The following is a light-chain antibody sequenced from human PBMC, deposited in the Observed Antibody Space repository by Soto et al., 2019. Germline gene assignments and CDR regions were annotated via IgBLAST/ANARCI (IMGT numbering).Light chain of an antibody. V-gene: IGKV1-9*01. CDR3: QQLNSYPRT. CDR1: QGISSY. CDR2: AAS. Sequence: IQLTQSPSSLSASVGDRVTITCRASQGISSYLAWYQQKPGKAPKLLIYAASTLQSGVPSRFSGSGSGTDFTLHTSSLQPEDSATYYCQQLNSYPRTFGQGTKLEIK. J-gene: IGKJ2*01.